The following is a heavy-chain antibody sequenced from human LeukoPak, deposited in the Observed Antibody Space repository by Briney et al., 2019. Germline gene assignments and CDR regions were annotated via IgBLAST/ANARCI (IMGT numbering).Heavy chain of an antibody. Sequence: GESLKISCKASGYKINNYWIGWVRQMPGKGLEWMGIIYPGDSDTRYSPSFQGQVAMSVDKSINTVYLQWSSLKASDTARYYCARAHDGAFDYWGQGTLVTFSS. CDR2: IYPGDSDT. V-gene: IGHV5-51*01. J-gene: IGHJ4*02. CDR3: ARAHDGAFDY. CDR1: GYKINNYW. D-gene: IGHD4-17*01.